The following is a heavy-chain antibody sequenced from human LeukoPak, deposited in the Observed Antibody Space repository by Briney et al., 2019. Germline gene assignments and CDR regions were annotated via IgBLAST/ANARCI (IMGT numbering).Heavy chain of an antibody. V-gene: IGHV3-7*01. CDR1: GFTFSSYW. J-gene: IGHJ4*02. CDR2: VKQDGSEK. D-gene: IGHD6-13*01. CDR3: ARSLGASSWYGFDY. Sequence: GESLRLSCAASGFTFSSYWMSWVRQAPGKGLEWVANVKQDGSEKYYVDSVRGRFTISRENARNSLYLQMNSLRAEDTAVYYCARSLGASSWYGFDYWGQGTLVTVSS.